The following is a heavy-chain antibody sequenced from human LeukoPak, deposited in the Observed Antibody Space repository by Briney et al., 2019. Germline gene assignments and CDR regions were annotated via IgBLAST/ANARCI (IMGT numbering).Heavy chain of an antibody. CDR2: IIGGAGGT. CDR3: AHGSMYQLDS. CDR1: GFSFSSHG. V-gene: IGHV3-23*01. D-gene: IGHD2-2*01. J-gene: IGHJ4*02. Sequence: GGTLRLSCAASGFSFSSHGMSWVRQAPGKGLEWVSGIIGGAGGTYYADSVKGRFTISRDNAKNTLYLQMNSLRAEDTAVYYCAHGSMYQLDSWGQGTLVTVST.